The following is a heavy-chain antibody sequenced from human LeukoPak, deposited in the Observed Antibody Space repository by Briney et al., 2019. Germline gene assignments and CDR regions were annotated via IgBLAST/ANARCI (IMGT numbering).Heavy chain of an antibody. CDR1: GGSFSGYY. CDR3: ARVGIAVAGFDAFDI. J-gene: IGHJ3*02. CDR2: IYYSGST. Sequence: PSETLSLTCAVYGGSFSGYYWSWIRQPPGKGLEWIGYIYYSGSTNYNPSLKSRVTISVDTSKNQFSLKLSSVTAADTAVYYCARVGIAVAGFDAFDIWGQGTMVTVSS. V-gene: IGHV4-59*08. D-gene: IGHD6-19*01.